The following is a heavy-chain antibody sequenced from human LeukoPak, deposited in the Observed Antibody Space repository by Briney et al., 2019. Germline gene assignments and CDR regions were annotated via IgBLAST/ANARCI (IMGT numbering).Heavy chain of an antibody. Sequence: GGSLRLSCAASGFTFSSYEMNWVRQAPGKGLEWVSYISSSSSFIYYADSVKGRFTISRDNAKNSLHLQMSSLRAEDTAVYFCARDARGLCSSANCFFDYWGQGTLVTVSS. CDR3: ARDARGLCSSANCFFDY. CDR2: ISSSSSFI. CDR1: GFTFSSYE. V-gene: IGHV3-48*03. J-gene: IGHJ4*02. D-gene: IGHD2-2*01.